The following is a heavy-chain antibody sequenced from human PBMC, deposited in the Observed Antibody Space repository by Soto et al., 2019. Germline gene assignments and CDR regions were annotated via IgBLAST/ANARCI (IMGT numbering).Heavy chain of an antibody. V-gene: IGHV1-69*13. D-gene: IGHD1-26*01. Sequence: SVKVSCKASGGTFSSYAISWVRQARGQGLEWMGGIIPIFGTANYAQKFQGRVTITADESTSTAYMELSSLRSEDTAVYYCARDWSGSYVDYYYYGMDVWGQGTTVTVSS. CDR2: IIPIFGTA. CDR1: GGTFSSYA. J-gene: IGHJ6*02. CDR3: ARDWSGSYVDYYYYGMDV.